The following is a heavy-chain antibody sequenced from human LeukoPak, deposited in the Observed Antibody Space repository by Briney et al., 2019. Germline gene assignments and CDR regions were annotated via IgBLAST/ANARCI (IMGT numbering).Heavy chain of an antibody. CDR2: FSSSSSYI. D-gene: IGHD3-16*01. CDR3: ARDWGYYYYYGMDV. CDR1: GFTFSSYS. J-gene: IGHJ6*02. Sequence: PGGSLRLSCAASGFTFSSYSMNWVRQAPGKGLEWVSSFSSSSSYIYYADSVKGRFTISRDNAKNSLYLQMNSLRAEDTAVYYCARDWGYYYYYGMDVWGQGTTVTVSS. V-gene: IGHV3-21*01.